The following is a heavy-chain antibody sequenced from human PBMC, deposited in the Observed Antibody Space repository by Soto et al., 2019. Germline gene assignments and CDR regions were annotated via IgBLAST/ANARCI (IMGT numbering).Heavy chain of an antibody. V-gene: IGHV4-31*03. Sequence: PSENLSLTCTVSGGSISSGGYHWSWIRQHPGKGLEWIGYIYYSGSTYYNPSLNSRVTISVDTSKNQFSLKLSSVTAADTAVYYCASIRGGSWTLFDYWGQVTLVTVSS. CDR1: GGSISSGGYH. CDR2: IYYSGST. CDR3: ASIRGGSWTLFDY. J-gene: IGHJ4*02. D-gene: IGHD3-10*01.